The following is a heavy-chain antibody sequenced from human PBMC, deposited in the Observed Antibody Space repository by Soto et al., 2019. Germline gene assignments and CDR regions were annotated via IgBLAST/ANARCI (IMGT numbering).Heavy chain of an antibody. V-gene: IGHV3-21*01. CDR3: ARDYYDILTGYSLGMYFDY. Sequence: GGSLRLSCAASGFTFSSYSMNWVRQAPGKGLEWVSSISSSSSYIYYAYSVKSRFTISRDNAKNSLYLQINSLSAEDTAVYYCARDYYDILTGYSLGMYFDYWGQGTLVTVSS. J-gene: IGHJ4*02. D-gene: IGHD3-9*01. CDR1: GFTFSSYS. CDR2: ISSSSSYI.